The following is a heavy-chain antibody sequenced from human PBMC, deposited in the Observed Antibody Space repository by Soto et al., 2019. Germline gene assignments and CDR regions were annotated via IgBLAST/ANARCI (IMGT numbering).Heavy chain of an antibody. V-gene: IGHV4-59*01. D-gene: IGHD4-4*01. CDR1: GGSISSYY. CDR2: IYYSGST. CDR3: AREGSNYGGDAFDI. Sequence: SETLSLTCTVSGGSISSYYWSWIRQPPGKGLEWIGYIYYSGSTNYNPSLKSRVTISVDTSKNQFSLKLSSVTAADTAVYYCAREGSNYGGDAFDIWGQGTMVTVSS. J-gene: IGHJ3*02.